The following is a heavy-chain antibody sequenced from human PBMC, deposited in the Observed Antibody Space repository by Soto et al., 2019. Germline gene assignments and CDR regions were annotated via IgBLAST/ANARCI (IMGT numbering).Heavy chain of an antibody. D-gene: IGHD3-22*01. CDR2: ISVSGGST. CDR3: AKAAGSDYYPVDY. Sequence: EVQLLESGGGLVQPGGSLRLSCAASGFTFSSYAMSWFRQAPGKGLEWVSSISVSGGSTYYADSVKGRFTISRDNSKSTLFLHSNSLRAEATAVYYCAKAAGSDYYPVDYWGQGTLVTVSS. J-gene: IGHJ4*02. CDR1: GFTFSSYA. V-gene: IGHV3-23*01.